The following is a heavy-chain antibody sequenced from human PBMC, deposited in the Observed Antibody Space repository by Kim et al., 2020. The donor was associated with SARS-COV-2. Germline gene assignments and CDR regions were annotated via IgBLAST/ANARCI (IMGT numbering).Heavy chain of an antibody. D-gene: IGHD3-10*01. Sequence: ASVKVSCKASGYTFTSYDMHWVRQAPGQGLEWMGVINPIVGTTSYAQKFQGRVTITGDTSTSTVYMELSSLRSEDTAVYYCARDPGISWFGELLYHYYGMDAWGQGNTCTVSS. V-gene: IGHV1-46*01. CDR1: GYTFTSYD. J-gene: IGHJ6*02. CDR3: ARDPGISWFGELLYHYYGMDA. CDR2: INPIVGTT.